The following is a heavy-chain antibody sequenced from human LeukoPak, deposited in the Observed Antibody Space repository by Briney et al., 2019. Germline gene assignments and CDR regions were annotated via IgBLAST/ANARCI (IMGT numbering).Heavy chain of an antibody. D-gene: IGHD3-3*01. J-gene: IGHJ6*03. Sequence: GASVKVSCKASGGTFSSYSISWVRQAPGQALEWMGGIIPIFFTANYAQKFQRRVTITADKSTITAYMELSRLRSEDTDVYYCARVSILGDTYYNYYYMDVWGKGTTVTVSS. CDR2: IIPIFFTA. CDR3: ARVSILGDTYYNYYYMDV. CDR1: GGTFSSYS. V-gene: IGHV1-69*06.